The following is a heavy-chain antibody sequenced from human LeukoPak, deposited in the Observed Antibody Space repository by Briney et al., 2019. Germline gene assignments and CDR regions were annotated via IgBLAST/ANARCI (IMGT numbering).Heavy chain of an antibody. Sequence: SETLSLTCTVSGGSICNYYWSWIRQPPGKGLEWIGEVNHSGSTNYNPSLKSRVTISVDTSKNQFSLKLSSVTAADTAVYYCARGRYFYYGMDVWGQGTTVTVSS. CDR1: GGSICNYY. V-gene: IGHV4-34*01. J-gene: IGHJ6*02. CDR2: VNHSGST. CDR3: ARGRYFYYGMDV.